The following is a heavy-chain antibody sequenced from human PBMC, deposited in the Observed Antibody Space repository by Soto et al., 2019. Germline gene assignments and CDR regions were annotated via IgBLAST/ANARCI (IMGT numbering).Heavy chain of an antibody. CDR3: ARKPSSGAYYYYGMDV. Sequence: GESLKISCKGSGYGFSSYWIAWVRQMPGKGLEWMGIIYPGDSDTIYSPSFQGQVTFSADTSTSTAYLQWSSLKASDTAMYYRARKPSSGAYYYYGMDVWGQGTTVTVSS. J-gene: IGHJ6*02. CDR2: IYPGDSDT. V-gene: IGHV5-51*01. D-gene: IGHD6-25*01. CDR1: GYGFSSYW.